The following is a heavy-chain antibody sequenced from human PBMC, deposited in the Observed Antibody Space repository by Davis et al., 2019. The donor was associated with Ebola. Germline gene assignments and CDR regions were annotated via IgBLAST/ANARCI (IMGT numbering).Heavy chain of an antibody. J-gene: IGHJ4*02. V-gene: IGHV3-21*01. CDR1: GFTFSSYS. D-gene: IGHD6-6*01. CDR2: ISSSSSYI. Sequence: GGSLRLSCAASGFTFSSYSMNWVRQAPGKGLEWVSSISSSSSYIYYADSVKGRFTISRDNAKNSVSLQMNSLRAEDTAVYYCARGSSSSGFDNWGQGTLVTVSS. CDR3: ARGSSSSGFDN.